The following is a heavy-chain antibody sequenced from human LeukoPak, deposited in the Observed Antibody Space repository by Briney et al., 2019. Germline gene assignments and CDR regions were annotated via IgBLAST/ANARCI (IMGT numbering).Heavy chain of an antibody. J-gene: IGHJ4*02. V-gene: IGHV4-61*08. D-gene: IGHD3-10*01. CDR2: IYYSGST. Sequence: PSETLSLTCTVSGGSISSGDYYWGWIRQPPGKGLEWIGYIYYSGSTNYNPSLESRDTISVNTSKNQFSLKLSSVTAADTAVYYCARVDTMVRGVRGAFDCWGQGTLVTVSS. CDR1: GGSISSGDYY. CDR3: ARVDTMVRGVRGAFDC.